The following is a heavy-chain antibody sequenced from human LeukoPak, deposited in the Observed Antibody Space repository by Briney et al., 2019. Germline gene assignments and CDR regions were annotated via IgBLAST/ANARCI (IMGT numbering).Heavy chain of an antibody. J-gene: IGHJ3*02. CDR3: AKDYYDSSGYYRRGAFDI. D-gene: IGHD3-22*01. V-gene: IGHV3-23*01. CDR2: ISGSGGST. Sequence: GGSLRLSCAASGFTVSTEYMDWVRQAPGKGLEWVSAISGSGGSTYYADSVKGRFTISRDNSKNTLYLQMNSLRAEDTAVYYCAKDYYDSSGYYRRGAFDIWGQGTMVTVSS. CDR1: GFTVSTEY.